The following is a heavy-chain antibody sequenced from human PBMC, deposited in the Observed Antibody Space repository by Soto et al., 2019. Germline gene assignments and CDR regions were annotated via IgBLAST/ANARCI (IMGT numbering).Heavy chain of an antibody. CDR3: ARRTNTAGGWFDS. Sequence: QLQLQESGPGLVKPSETLSLTCTVSGGSISSSSYHWGWIRQPPGKGLDWIGSIDYSGTTYYNASLSSRVTISADTSKNQFSPKLTSLTAADTALYYCARRTNTAGGWFDSWGQGALVTVSS. CDR1: GGSISSSSYH. J-gene: IGHJ5*01. D-gene: IGHD6-13*01. CDR2: IDYSGTT. V-gene: IGHV4-39*01.